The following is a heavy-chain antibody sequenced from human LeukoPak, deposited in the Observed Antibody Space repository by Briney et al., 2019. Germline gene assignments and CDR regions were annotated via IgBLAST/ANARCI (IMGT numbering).Heavy chain of an antibody. D-gene: IGHD4-23*01. CDR1: GFTVSSNY. V-gene: IGHV3-66*01. CDR2: IYSGGST. CDR3: AREGEDGGTSGWFDP. J-gene: IGHJ5*02. Sequence: PGGSLRLSCAASGFTVSSNYMSWVRQAPGKGLEWVSVIYSGGSTYYADSVRGRFTISRDNSKNTLYLRMNSLRAEDTAVYYCAREGEDGGTSGWFDPWGQGTLVTVSS.